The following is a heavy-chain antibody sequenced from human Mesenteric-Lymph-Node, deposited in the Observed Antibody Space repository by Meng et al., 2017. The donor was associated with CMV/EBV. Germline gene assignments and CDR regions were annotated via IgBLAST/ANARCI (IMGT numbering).Heavy chain of an antibody. J-gene: IGHJ5*02. D-gene: IGHD3-10*01. CDR1: GYTFTSYD. Sequence: SGYTFTSYDINCVRPATGQGLEWMGWMNPNSGNTAYAPKFQGRLTMTRNTSINTAYMDLSSLRSEDTAIYYCTRGRGSTHKGNWFDPWGQGTLVTVSS. CDR3: TRGRGSTHKGNWFDP. CDR2: MNPNSGNT. V-gene: IGHV1-8*01.